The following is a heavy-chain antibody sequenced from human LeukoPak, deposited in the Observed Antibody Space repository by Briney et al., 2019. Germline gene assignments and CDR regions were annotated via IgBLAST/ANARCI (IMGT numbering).Heavy chain of an antibody. V-gene: IGHV3-23*01. Sequence: GGSLRLSCAASGFTFSSYAMTWVRQAPGKGLEWVSVISGSGGSTYYADSVKGRFTLSRDNSKNTLYLQMNSLRAEETALYYCAKDVEWETVRGAFDIWGQGTMVTVSS. D-gene: IGHD1-26*01. CDR2: ISGSGGST. J-gene: IGHJ3*02. CDR3: AKDVEWETVRGAFDI. CDR1: GFTFSSYA.